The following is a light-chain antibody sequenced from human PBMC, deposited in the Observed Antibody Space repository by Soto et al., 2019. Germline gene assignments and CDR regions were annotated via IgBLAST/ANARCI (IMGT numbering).Light chain of an antibody. CDR2: DVS. CDR3: CLYVRSYTPDWV. CDR1: SSDVGGYNY. J-gene: IGLJ1*01. Sequence: QSVLTQPRSVSGSPGQSVTISCTGTSSDVGGYNYVSWYQQHPGKAPKLMSYDVSKRPSGVTDRFSGSKSGSTGSLTISGIQAEEEADYYCCLYVRSYTPDWVFGNGKKVTV. V-gene: IGLV2-11*01.